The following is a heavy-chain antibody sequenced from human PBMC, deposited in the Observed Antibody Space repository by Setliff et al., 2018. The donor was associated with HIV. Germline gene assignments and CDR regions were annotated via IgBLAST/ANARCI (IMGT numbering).Heavy chain of an antibody. CDR2: IKIDGSST. CDR3: ARDPHGDHVGMHDDFDS. V-gene: IGHV3-74*01. CDR1: GFTFSTYW. D-gene: IGHD3-16*01. J-gene: IGHJ3*02. Sequence: PGGSLRLSCAASGFTFSTYWMHWVRQAPGKGLVWVSRIKIDGSSTSYADSVKGRFTISRDNAKNTLYLQMNSLTVEDTAVYYCARDPHGDHVGMHDDFDSWGQGTMVTVAS.